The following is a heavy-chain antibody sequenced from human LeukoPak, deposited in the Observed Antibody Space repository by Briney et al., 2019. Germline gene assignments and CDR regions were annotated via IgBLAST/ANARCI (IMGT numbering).Heavy chain of an antibody. CDR2: IIPILGIA. Sequence: SVKVSCKASGGTFSSYTISWVRQAPGQGLEWMGRIIPILGIANYAQKFQGRVTITADKSTSTAYMELSSLRSEDTAVYYCAAQRGASLHDFWSTRLFDPWGQGTLVTVSS. J-gene: IGHJ5*02. D-gene: IGHD3-3*01. CDR3: AAQRGASLHDFWSTRLFDP. V-gene: IGHV1-69*02. CDR1: GGTFSSYT.